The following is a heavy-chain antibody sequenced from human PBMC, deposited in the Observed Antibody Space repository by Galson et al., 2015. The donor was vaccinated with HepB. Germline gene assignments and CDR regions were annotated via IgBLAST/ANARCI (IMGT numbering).Heavy chain of an antibody. Sequence: SVKVSCKASGYTFTSYAMHWVRQAPGQSLEWMGWISAYNGNTNYAQKLQGRVTMTTDTSTSTAYMELRSLRSDDTAVYYCARDQGYGDYWIRYYYYYGMDVWGQGTTVTVSS. D-gene: IGHD4-17*01. J-gene: IGHJ6*02. V-gene: IGHV1-18*01. CDR1: GYTFTSYA. CDR2: ISAYNGNT. CDR3: ARDQGYGDYWIRYYYYYGMDV.